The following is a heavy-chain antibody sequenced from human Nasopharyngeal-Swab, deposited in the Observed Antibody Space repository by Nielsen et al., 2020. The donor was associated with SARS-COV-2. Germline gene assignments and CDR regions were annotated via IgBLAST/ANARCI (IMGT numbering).Heavy chain of an antibody. Sequence: WIRQPPGKGLEWVSAISGSGGSTYYADSVKGRFTISRDNSKNTLYLQMNSLRAEDTAVHYCAKDSIRYYYDASGAFDIWGQGTMVTVSS. J-gene: IGHJ3*02. CDR3: AKDSIRYYYDASGAFDI. D-gene: IGHD3-22*01. V-gene: IGHV3-23*01. CDR2: ISGSGGST.